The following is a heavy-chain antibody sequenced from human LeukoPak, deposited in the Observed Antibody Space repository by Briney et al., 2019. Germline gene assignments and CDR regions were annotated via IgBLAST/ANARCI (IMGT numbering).Heavy chain of an antibody. J-gene: IGHJ2*01. D-gene: IGHD6-13*01. CDR3: ARDLPTLPRIAAAGSNWYFDP. Sequence: SETLSLTCAVYGGSFSGYYWSWIRQPAGKGLEWIGRIYTSGSTNYNPSLKSRVTMSVDTSKNQFSLKLSSVTAADTAVYYCARDLPTLPRIAAAGSNWYFDPWGRGTLVTVSS. CDR1: GGSFSGYY. V-gene: IGHV4-4*07. CDR2: IYTSGST.